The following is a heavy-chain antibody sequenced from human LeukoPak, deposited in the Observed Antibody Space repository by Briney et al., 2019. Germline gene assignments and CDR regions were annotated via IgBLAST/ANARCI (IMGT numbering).Heavy chain of an antibody. CDR1: GFTFSTHW. CDR3: ASLPTPYHGSGGGGMDV. J-gene: IGHJ6*02. D-gene: IGHD3-10*01. V-gene: IGHV3-74*01. Sequence: GGSLRLSCAASGFTFSTHWMYWVRQAPGKELVWVSRISGDGSGTSYADSVKGRFTISRDNAKDTLYLQMTSLRVEDTAVYPCASLPTPYHGSGGGGMDVWGQGTTVTVSS. CDR2: ISGDGSGT.